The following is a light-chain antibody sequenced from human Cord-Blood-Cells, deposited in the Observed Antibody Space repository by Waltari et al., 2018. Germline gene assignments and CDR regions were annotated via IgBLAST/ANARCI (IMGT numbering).Light chain of an antibody. CDR3: SSYTSSNPYV. CDR2: DVS. CDR1: SSDVGGYNY. V-gene: IGLV2-14*03. Sequence: QSALTQPASVSGSPGQSITNSCTGTSSDVGGYNYVSWYQQHPGKAPKLMIYDVSNRPSGVSNRFSGSKSGNTASLTISGLQAEDEADYYCSSYTSSNPYVFGTGTKVTVL. J-gene: IGLJ1*01.